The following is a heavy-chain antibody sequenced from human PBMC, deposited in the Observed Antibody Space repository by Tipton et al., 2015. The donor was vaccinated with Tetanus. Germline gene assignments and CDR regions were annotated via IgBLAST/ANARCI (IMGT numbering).Heavy chain of an antibody. Sequence: TLSLTCTVFGGSVSSGSYYWAWIRQPPGKGLEWLAYISGSGTTNSNYSLKSRITMTQDTSRNQFSLKLTSVTAADTAVYYCARGAYSYDSSGYYYLLDPWGQGTLVTVSS. CDR1: GGSVSSGSYY. CDR2: ISGSGTT. J-gene: IGHJ5*02. D-gene: IGHD3-22*01. V-gene: IGHV4-61*01. CDR3: ARGAYSYDSSGYYYLLDP.